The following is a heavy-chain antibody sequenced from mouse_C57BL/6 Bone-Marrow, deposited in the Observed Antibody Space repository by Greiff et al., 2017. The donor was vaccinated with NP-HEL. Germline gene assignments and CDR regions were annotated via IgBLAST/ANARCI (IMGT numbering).Heavy chain of an antibody. CDR3: ARHPGDY. Sequence: QVQLQQPGAELVRPGTSVKLSCEASGYTFTSYWMHWVKQRPGQGLEWIGVIDPSDSYTNYNQKFKGKATLTVDTSSSTAYMQLSSLTSEDSAVYYCARHPGDYWGQGTTLTVSS. CDR2: IDPSDSYT. CDR1: GYTFTSYW. J-gene: IGHJ2*01. V-gene: IGHV1-59*01.